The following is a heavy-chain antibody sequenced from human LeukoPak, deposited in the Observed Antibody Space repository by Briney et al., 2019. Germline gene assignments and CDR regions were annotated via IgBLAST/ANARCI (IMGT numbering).Heavy chain of an antibody. CDR3: ARDPGLGMWGDY. J-gene: IGHJ4*02. D-gene: IGHD7-27*01. Sequence: PGGSLRLSCAASGFTFSSYAMNWVRQAPGKGLEWVSAIGSSGGGTYYPGSVKGRFTVSRDNSKNTLYLQMNSLRDEDTAVYYCARDPGLGMWGDYWGQGTLVTVSS. CDR1: GFTFSSYA. CDR2: IGSSGGGT. V-gene: IGHV3-23*01.